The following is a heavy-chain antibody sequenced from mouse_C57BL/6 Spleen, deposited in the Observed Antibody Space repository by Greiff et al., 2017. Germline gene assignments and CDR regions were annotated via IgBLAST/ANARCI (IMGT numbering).Heavy chain of an antibody. CDR2: ISSGSSTI. V-gene: IGHV5-17*01. CDR1: GFTFSDYG. J-gene: IGHJ2*01. D-gene: IGHD1-1*01. Sequence: EVQLVESGGGLVKPGGSLKLSCAASGFTFSDYGMHWVRQAPEKGLEWVAYISSGSSTIYYADTVKGRFTISRDNAKNTLFLQMTSLRSEDTAMYYCAREGTTVVEDYWGQGTTLTVSS. CDR3: AREGTTVVEDY.